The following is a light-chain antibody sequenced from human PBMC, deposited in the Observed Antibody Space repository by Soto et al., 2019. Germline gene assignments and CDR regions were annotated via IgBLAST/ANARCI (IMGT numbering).Light chain of an antibody. CDR1: QSVSSSY. CDR3: PQYVSLWFT. J-gene: IGKJ3*01. V-gene: IGKV3-20*01. Sequence: EIVLTQSPGTLSLYPGERATLSCRASQSVSSSYLAWYQHKPGQAPRLLIYGASSRATGIPDRFSVSGSGTDFTLTISRLEPEDFAVYYCPQYVSLWFTFGPGTKVDMK. CDR2: GAS.